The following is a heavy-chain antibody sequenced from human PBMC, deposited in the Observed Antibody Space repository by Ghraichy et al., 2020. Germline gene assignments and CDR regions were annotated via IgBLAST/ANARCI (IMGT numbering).Heavy chain of an antibody. CDR2: ISGSGGST. V-gene: IGHV3-23*01. CDR1: GFTFSSYA. J-gene: IGHJ4*02. CDR3: AKDLIAAAGY. Sequence: GESLNISCAASGFTFSSYAMSWVRQAPGKGLEWVSAISGSGGSTYYADSVKGRFTISRDNSKNTLYLQMNSLRAEDTAVYYCAKDLIAAAGYWGQGTLVTVSS. D-gene: IGHD6-13*01.